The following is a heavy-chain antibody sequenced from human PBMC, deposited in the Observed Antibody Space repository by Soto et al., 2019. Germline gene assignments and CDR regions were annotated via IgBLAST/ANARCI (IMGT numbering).Heavy chain of an antibody. CDR1: GYTFTGYY. D-gene: IGHD4-17*01. CDR3: ARDSLDYGVAFDI. J-gene: IGHJ3*02. Sequence: ASVKVSCKASGYTFTGYYMHWVRQAPGQGLEWMGWINPNSGGTNYAQKFQGWVTMTRDTSISTAYMELSRLRSDDTAVYYCARDSLDYGVAFDIWGQGTMVTVPS. CDR2: INPNSGGT. V-gene: IGHV1-2*04.